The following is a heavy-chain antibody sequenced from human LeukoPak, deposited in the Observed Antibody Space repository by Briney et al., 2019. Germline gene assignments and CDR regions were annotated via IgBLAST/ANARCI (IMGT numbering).Heavy chain of an antibody. Sequence: SETLSLTCSVSGGSISGHYWTWIRQPPGKGLEWIGQIHYTGKPDYNPSLKSRITVSVDTSKNQVSLQVSSVTAADSAIYYCARFGVDYDMDVWGHGTTVTVFS. J-gene: IGHJ6*02. CDR3: ARFGVDYDMDV. D-gene: IGHD3-16*01. CDR1: GGSISGHY. CDR2: IHYTGKP. V-gene: IGHV4-59*11.